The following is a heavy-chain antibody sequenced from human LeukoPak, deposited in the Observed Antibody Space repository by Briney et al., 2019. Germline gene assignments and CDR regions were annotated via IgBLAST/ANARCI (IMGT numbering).Heavy chain of an antibody. CDR2: INPNSGGT. V-gene: IGHV1-2*02. Sequence: AASVKVSCKASGYTFTGYYVYWVRQAPGQGLEWMGWINPNSGGTNYAQKFQGRVTMTRDTSISTAYMELSRLRSDDTAVYYCATLRDLGELSPYDYWGQGTLVTVSS. CDR1: GYTFTGYY. D-gene: IGHD3-16*02. CDR3: ATLRDLGELSPYDY. J-gene: IGHJ4*02.